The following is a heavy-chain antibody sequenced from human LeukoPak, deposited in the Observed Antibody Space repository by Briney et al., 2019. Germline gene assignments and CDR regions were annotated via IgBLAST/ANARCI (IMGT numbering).Heavy chain of an antibody. CDR2: IYSGGST. D-gene: IGHD3-22*01. J-gene: IGHJ4*02. V-gene: IGHV3-66*01. CDR3: ASYNYDSSGYYNY. CDR1: GFXFSSYG. Sequence: GGSLRLSCAASGFXFSSYGIHWVRQAPGKGLEWVSVIYSGGSTYYADSVKGRFTISRDKSKNTLFVQMNSLRAEDTAVYYCASYNYDSSGYYNYWGQGTLVTVSS.